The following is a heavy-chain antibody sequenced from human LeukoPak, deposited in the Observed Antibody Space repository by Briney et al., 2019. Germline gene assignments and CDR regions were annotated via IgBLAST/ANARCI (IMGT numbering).Heavy chain of an antibody. CDR3: ARAPLTYYDFWGGLDV. V-gene: IGHV3-66*02. CDR1: GFTVSSNY. D-gene: IGHD3-3*01. J-gene: IGHJ6*04. CDR2: IYSGGST. Sequence: PGGSLRLSCAASGFTVSSNYMSWVRQAPGKGLEWVSVIYSGGSTYYADSVKGRFTISRDNSKNTLYLQMNSLRAEDTAVYYCARAPLTYYDFWGGLDVWGKGTTVTVSS.